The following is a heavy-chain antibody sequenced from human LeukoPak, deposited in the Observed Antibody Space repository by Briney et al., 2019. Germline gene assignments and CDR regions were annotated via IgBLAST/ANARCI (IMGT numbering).Heavy chain of an antibody. Sequence: GGSLRLSCAASGFTFSTYFMHWVRQAPGKGLEWVAVIASDGSHTFYVESVKGRFTISRDNSKNTLCLQMNSLRAEDTAVYFCARERQDTIVHSGAFDIGGQGTMVTVSS. V-gene: IGHV3-30-3*01. CDR1: GFTFSTYF. CDR3: ARERQDTIVHSGAFDI. CDR2: IASDGSHT. D-gene: IGHD3-10*01. J-gene: IGHJ3*02.